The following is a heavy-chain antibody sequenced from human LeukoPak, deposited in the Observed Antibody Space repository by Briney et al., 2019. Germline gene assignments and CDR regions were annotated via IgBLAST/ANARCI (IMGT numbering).Heavy chain of an antibody. J-gene: IGHJ6*03. CDR2: TYYRSKWYN. D-gene: IGHD3-10*01. CDR1: GYSVSRYTAG. Sequence: SQTLSLTCAISGYSVSRYTAGWNWIRQSPSRGLEWLGRTYYRSKWYNDYAISVKSLITINPDTSNNQFSLQLNSVTPEDTAVYYCASSPMVRGVSYYYYYHMDVWGKGTTVTVSS. V-gene: IGHV6-1*01. CDR3: ASSPMVRGVSYYYYYHMDV.